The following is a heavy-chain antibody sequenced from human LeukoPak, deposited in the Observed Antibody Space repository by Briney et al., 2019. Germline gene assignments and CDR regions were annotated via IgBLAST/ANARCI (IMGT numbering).Heavy chain of an antibody. Sequence: ASVKVSCKASGYTFTDYYMHWVRQAPGQGLEWMGWINPNSGGTNYAQKFQGRVTMTRDTSISTAYMELSRLRSDDTAVYYCARPGIAAAVSDAFDIWGQGTMVTVSS. D-gene: IGHD6-13*01. J-gene: IGHJ3*02. CDR3: ARPGIAAAVSDAFDI. V-gene: IGHV1-2*02. CDR2: INPNSGGT. CDR1: GYTFTDYY.